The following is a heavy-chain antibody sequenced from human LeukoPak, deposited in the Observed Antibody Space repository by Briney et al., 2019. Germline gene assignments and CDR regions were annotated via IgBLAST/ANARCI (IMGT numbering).Heavy chain of an antibody. D-gene: IGHD1-26*01. CDR1: GGSISSSSYY. CDR2: IYYSGSA. CDR3: ARPHGSYWSACDI. J-gene: IGHJ3*02. V-gene: IGHV4-39*01. Sequence: SETLSLTCTVSGGSISSSSYYWGWIRQPPGKGLEWIGTIYYSGSAYYTPSLKSRVTISVDTSKNRFSLKLSSVTAADTAVYYCARPHGSYWSACDIWVQGTMVTVSS.